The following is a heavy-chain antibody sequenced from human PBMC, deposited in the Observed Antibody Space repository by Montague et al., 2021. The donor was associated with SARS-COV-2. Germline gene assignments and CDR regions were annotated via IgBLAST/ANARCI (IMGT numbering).Heavy chain of an antibody. CDR3: ARGTRYYFDYTYYFDL. CDR2: VYYSGST. CDR1: GGSISTYS. Sequence: SETLSLTCTVSGGSISTYSWSWIRQPPGKGLEWIGYVYYSGSTNYNPSLKSRVTLSIDTSKNQFSLKLSSVTAADTAVYFCARGTRYYFDYTYYFDLWGRGTLVTVSS. V-gene: IGHV4-59*13. D-gene: IGHD3-22*01. J-gene: IGHJ2*01.